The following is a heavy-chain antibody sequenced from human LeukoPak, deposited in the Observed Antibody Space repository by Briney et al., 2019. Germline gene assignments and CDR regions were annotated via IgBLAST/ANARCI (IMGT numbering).Heavy chain of an antibody. J-gene: IGHJ4*02. CDR1: GGSISSYY. CDR2: IYYSGST. Sequence: SETLSLTCTVSGGSISSYYWSWIRQPPGKGLEWIGYIYYSGSTNYNPSLKSRVTISVDTSKNQFSLKLSSVTAADTAVYYCARWDFGYSYGYDYWGQGTLVTVSS. CDR3: ARWDFGYSYGYDY. D-gene: IGHD5-18*01. V-gene: IGHV4-59*01.